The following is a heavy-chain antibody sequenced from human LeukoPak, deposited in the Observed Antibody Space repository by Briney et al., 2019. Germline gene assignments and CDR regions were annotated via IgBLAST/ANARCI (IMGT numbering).Heavy chain of an antibody. D-gene: IGHD4-17*01. V-gene: IGHV1-2*06. Sequence: GASVKVSCKASGYTFTGYYMHWVRQAPGQGLEWMGRINPNSGGTNYAQKFQGRVTMTRDTSISTAYMELSRLRSDDTAVYYCARGDYGDYVNSILNFDYWGQGTLVTVSS. CDR2: INPNSGGT. CDR1: GYTFTGYY. CDR3: ARGDYGDYVNSILNFDY. J-gene: IGHJ4*02.